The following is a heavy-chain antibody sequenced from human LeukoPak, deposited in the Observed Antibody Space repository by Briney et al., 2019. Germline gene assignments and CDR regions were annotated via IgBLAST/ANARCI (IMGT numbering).Heavy chain of an antibody. V-gene: IGHV1-18*01. D-gene: IGHD2-15*01. CDR2: ISAYNGNT. CDR3: ARSRSGGTLYYYYYMDV. CDR1: GYTFTSYG. Sequence: ASVKVSCKASGYTFTSYGISWVRQAPGQGLEWMGWISAYNGNTNYAQKLQGRVTMTTDTSTSTAYMELRSLRSDDTAVYYCARSRSGGTLYYYYYMDVWGKGTTVTVSS. J-gene: IGHJ6*03.